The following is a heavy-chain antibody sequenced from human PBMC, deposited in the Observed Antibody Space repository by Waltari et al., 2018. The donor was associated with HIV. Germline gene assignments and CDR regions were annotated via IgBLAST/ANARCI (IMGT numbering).Heavy chain of an antibody. CDR2: IFSGGNT. J-gene: IGHJ3*02. CDR1: GFIVSSNY. CDR3: ATTTQQSAKAFDI. Sequence: EVQLVETGGGWIQPGGSLRLSCAASGFIVSSNYMSWVRQAPGKGLEWVSVIFSGGNTHYGGAVRGRFTSSRDNSKNTLYLQMNSLRVEDTAMYYCATTTQQSAKAFDIWGQGTMVTVSS. D-gene: IGHD4-4*01. V-gene: IGHV3-53*02.